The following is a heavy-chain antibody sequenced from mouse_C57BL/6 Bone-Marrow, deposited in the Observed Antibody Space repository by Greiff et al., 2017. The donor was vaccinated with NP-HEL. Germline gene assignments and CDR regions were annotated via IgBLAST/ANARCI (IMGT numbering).Heavy chain of an antibody. D-gene: IGHD2-10*02. J-gene: IGHJ3*01. CDR3: SRTSFDY. CDR2: IDPSDSYT. Sequence: VQLQQSGAELVMPGASVKLSCKASGYTFTSYWMHWVKQRPGQGLEWIGEIDPSDSYTNYNQKFKGKSTLTVDKSSSTAYMQLSSLTSEDSAVYYCSRTSFDYWGQGTLVTVSA. CDR1: GYTFTSYW. V-gene: IGHV1-69*01.